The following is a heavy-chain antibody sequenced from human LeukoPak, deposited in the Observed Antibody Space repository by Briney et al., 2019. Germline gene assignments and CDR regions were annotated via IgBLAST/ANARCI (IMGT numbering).Heavy chain of an antibody. CDR2: ISSSSNYI. CDR3: ARVGYSSSWYYFDY. D-gene: IGHD6-13*01. CDR1: GITFSGYS. Sequence: GGSLRLSCAASGITFSGYSMNWVRQAPGKGLEWVSSISSSSNYIYYADSMKGRFTISRDNAENSLYLQMNSLRAEDTAVYYCARVGYSSSWYYFDYWGQGTLVTVSS. J-gene: IGHJ4*02. V-gene: IGHV3-21*01.